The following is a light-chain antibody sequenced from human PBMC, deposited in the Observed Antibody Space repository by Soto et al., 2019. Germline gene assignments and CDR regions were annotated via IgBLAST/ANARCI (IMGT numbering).Light chain of an antibody. CDR3: SSYTISSTRV. CDR1: SSDVGGYNY. J-gene: IGLJ1*01. Sequence: QSVLTQPASVSGSPGQWITISCTGTSSDVGGYNYVSWYQQHPGKAPKLMIYEVSHRPSGVSNRFSGSKSGNTASLTISGLQDEDEADYYCSSYTISSTRVFGTGTKLTVL. CDR2: EVS. V-gene: IGLV2-14*01.